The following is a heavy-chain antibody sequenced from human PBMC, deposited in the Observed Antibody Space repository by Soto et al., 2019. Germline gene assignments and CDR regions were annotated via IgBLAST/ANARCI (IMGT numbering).Heavy chain of an antibody. CDR1: GFTFSSYG. CDR3: ARDPHRWDYVWGSYRYYFDY. CDR2: IWYDGSNK. Sequence: QVQLVESGGGVVQPGRSLRLSCAASGFTFSSYGMHWVRQAPGKGLEWVAVIWYDGSNKYYADSVKGRFTISRDNSKNTLYLQMNSLRAEDKAVYYCARDPHRWDYVWGSYRYYFDYWGQGTLVTVSS. J-gene: IGHJ4*02. D-gene: IGHD3-16*02. V-gene: IGHV3-33*01.